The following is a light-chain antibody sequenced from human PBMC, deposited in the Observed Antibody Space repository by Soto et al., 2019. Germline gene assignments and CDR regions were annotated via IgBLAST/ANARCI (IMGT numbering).Light chain of an antibody. J-gene: IGLJ2*01. CDR3: ATWDNGLTGVV. CDR1: SSNIGSNT. Sequence: QSVLTQPPSTSRTPGQRVTISCSGSSSNIGSNTVHWYQQIPGTAPKLLIYTNNQRSSGVSDRFSGSKSDTSASLVISGLQSEDEADYYCATWDNGLTGVVFGGGTKLTVL. CDR2: TNN. V-gene: IGLV1-44*01.